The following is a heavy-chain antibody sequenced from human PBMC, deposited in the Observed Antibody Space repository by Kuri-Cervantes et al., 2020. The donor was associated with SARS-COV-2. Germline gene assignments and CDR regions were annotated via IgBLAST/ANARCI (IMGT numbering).Heavy chain of an antibody. D-gene: IGHD3/OR15-3a*01. CDR1: GFTFGDYA. Sequence: GKSLKISCVGSGFTFGDYAMSWVRQSPGKGLEWVSAISGSGSNTYYADSVKGRFIISRDNSKNTLYLQMDSLRADDTAVYFCARDKSYGFWREPFDYWGQGTPVTVSS. CDR3: ARDKSYGFWREPFDY. J-gene: IGHJ4*02. CDR2: ISGSGSNT. V-gene: IGHV3-23*01.